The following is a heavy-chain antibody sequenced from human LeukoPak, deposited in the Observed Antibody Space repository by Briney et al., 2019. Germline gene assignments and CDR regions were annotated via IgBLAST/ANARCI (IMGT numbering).Heavy chain of an antibody. CDR1: GGSISGYY. Sequence: PSETLSLTCTVSGGSISGYYWNWIRQPPGKGLEWIGYIDYSGSTNYNPSLKSRVTISIDTSKNQFSLKLSSVTAADTAVYYCARRSGWVSDIWGQGTMVTVSS. D-gene: IGHD6-19*01. J-gene: IGHJ3*02. V-gene: IGHV4-59*01. CDR3: ARRSGWVSDI. CDR2: IDYSGST.